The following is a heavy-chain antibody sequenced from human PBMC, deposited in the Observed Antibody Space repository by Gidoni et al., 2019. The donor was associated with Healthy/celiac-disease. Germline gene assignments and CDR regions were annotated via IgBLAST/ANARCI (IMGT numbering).Heavy chain of an antibody. J-gene: IGHJ4*02. V-gene: IGHV4-39*01. D-gene: IGHD6-13*01. Sequence: QLQLQESGPGLVKPSETLSLTCTVSGGSISSSSYYWGCIRQPPGKGLEWIGGIYYSGSTYYNPSIKSRVTISVDTSKNQFSLKLSSVTAADTAVYYCARYSIAAAGTFIYWGQGTLVTVSS. CDR1: GGSISSSSYY. CDR3: ARYSIAAAGTFIY. CDR2: IYYSGST.